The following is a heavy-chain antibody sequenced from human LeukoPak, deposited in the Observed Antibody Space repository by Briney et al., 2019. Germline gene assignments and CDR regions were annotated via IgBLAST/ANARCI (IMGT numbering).Heavy chain of an antibody. CDR3: VRDNYGVDY. D-gene: IGHD4-11*01. CDR1: GFSFRTYW. Sequence: GGSLRLSCAASGFSFRTYWMQWVRQAPGKGLMWVSHINGDGSDTTYADSVKGRFTISRDNAKNTLYLQMNSLRAEDTAVCYCVRDNYGVDYWGQGTLVTVSS. CDR2: INGDGSDT. V-gene: IGHV3-74*01. J-gene: IGHJ4*02.